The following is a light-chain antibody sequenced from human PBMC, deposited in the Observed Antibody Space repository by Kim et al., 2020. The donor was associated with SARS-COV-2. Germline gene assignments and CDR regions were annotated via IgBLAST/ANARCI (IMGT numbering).Light chain of an antibody. CDR3: QQGYSTPYT. CDR1: QSISSY. CDR2: TAS. J-gene: IGKJ2*01. Sequence: DIQMTQSPSSLSASVGDRVTITCRASQSISSYLNWYQQKPGKAPKLLIYTASNLQSGVPSRFSGSGSGTDFTLTISSLQPEDFATYYCQQGYSTPYTFGHGTKLEI. V-gene: IGKV1-39*01.